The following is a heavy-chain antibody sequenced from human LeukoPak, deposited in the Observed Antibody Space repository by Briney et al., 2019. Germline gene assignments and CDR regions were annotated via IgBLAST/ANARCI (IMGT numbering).Heavy chain of an antibody. D-gene: IGHD4-17*01. CDR1: GFTFSDFY. Sequence: GGSLRLSCAASGFTFSDFYMTWIRQAPGKGLEWVSYISNRGTTIHYADSVRGRFTISRDNAKKSLYLQMNSLRAEDTAVYYCARAGGSTVSHSDYWGQGTLVTVSS. CDR2: ISNRGTTI. CDR3: ARAGGSTVSHSDY. J-gene: IGHJ4*02. V-gene: IGHV3-11*04.